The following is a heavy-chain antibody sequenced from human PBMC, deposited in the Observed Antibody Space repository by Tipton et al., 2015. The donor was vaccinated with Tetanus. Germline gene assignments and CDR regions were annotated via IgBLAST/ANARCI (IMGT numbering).Heavy chain of an antibody. V-gene: IGHV3-23*01. CDR1: GFTFSNYA. J-gene: IGHJ6*02. CDR2: ISASGRNT. D-gene: IGHD1-26*01. Sequence: SLRLSCAASGFTFSNYAMIWVRQAPGKGLEWVSAISASGRNTYYADSVKGRFTSSRDTAKNSLYLQMNSLRAEDTAVFYCARSGYCYGLDVWGQGTTVTVSS. CDR3: ARSGYCYGLDV.